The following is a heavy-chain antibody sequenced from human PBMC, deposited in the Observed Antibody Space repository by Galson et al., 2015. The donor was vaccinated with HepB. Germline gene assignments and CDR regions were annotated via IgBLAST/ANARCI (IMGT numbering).Heavy chain of an antibody. J-gene: IGHJ4*02. V-gene: IGHV1-2*05. CDR3: ARGYGDYTLFDY. CDR1: GYTFTGYY. Sequence: SCKASGYTFTGYYMHWVRQAPGQGLEWMGRINPNSGGTNYAQKFQGRVTMTRDTSISTAYMELSRLRSDDTVVYYCARGYGDYTLFDYWGQGTLVTVSS. D-gene: IGHD4-17*01. CDR2: INPNSGGT.